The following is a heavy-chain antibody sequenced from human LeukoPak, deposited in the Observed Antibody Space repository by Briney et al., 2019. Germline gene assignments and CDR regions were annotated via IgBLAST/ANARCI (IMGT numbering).Heavy chain of an antibody. CDR1: GFTFSSYA. Sequence: PGGSLRLSCAASGFTFSSYAMSWVRQAPGKGPEWVSAISDSDGSTYYADSVKGRFTISRDNSKNTLYLQMNSLRAEDTAVYYSANLYYFGSGSYESRYFDYWGQGTLVTVSS. V-gene: IGHV3-23*01. J-gene: IGHJ4*02. CDR2: ISDSDGST. D-gene: IGHD3-10*01. CDR3: ANLYYFGSGSYESRYFDY.